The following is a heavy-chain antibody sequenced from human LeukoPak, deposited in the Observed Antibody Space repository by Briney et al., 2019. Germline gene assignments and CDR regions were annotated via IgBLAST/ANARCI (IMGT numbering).Heavy chain of an antibody. CDR2: ISSSSSTI. CDR1: GFTFDDYA. D-gene: IGHD4-17*01. J-gene: IGHJ6*04. Sequence: GGSLRLSCAASGFTFDDYAMHWVRQAPGKGLEWVSYISSSSSTIYYADSVKGRFTISRDNAKNSLYLQMNSLRAEDTAVYYCARGAQPTGMDVWGKGTTVTVSS. CDR3: ARGAQPTGMDV. V-gene: IGHV3-48*01.